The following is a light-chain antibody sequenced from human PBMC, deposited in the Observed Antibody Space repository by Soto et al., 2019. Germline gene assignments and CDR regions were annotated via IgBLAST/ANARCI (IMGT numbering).Light chain of an antibody. J-gene: IGKJ5*01. CDR1: QSVSSY. CDR2: DAS. Sequence: EIVFTQSPATLSLSPGERATLSCRASQSVSSYLAWYQHKPGQAPRLLIYDASSRATDIPARFSGSGSGTDFTLTISSLEPEDTAIYYCQQRSNWPSISFGQGTRLEIK. CDR3: QQRSNWPSIS. V-gene: IGKV3-11*01.